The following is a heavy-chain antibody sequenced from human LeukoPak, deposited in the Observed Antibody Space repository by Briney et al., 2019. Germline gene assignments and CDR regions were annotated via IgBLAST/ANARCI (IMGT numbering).Heavy chain of an antibody. J-gene: IGHJ4*02. V-gene: IGHV3-21*01. D-gene: IGHD3-9*01. Sequence: GGSLRLSCAASGFTFSSYSMNWVRQAPGKGLEWVSSISSSNSYIYYADSVKGRFTISRDNAKNSLYLQMNSLRAEDTAVYYCARGNALRYFDWLLYFDHWGQGTLVTVSS. CDR1: GFTFSSYS. CDR2: ISSSNSYI. CDR3: ARGNALRYFDWLLYFDH.